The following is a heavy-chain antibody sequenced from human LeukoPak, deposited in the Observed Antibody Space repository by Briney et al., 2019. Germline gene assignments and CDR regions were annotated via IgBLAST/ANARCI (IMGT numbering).Heavy chain of an antibody. Sequence: GASVKVSCKASGGTFSSYAISWVRQAPGQGLEWMGWINPNSGGTNYAQKFQGRVTMTRDTSISTAYMELSRLRSDDTAVYYCARERCSGGSCYYRLFDYWGQGTLVTVSS. CDR1: GGTFSSYA. CDR2: INPNSGGT. CDR3: ARERCSGGSCYYRLFDY. J-gene: IGHJ4*02. V-gene: IGHV1-2*02. D-gene: IGHD2-15*01.